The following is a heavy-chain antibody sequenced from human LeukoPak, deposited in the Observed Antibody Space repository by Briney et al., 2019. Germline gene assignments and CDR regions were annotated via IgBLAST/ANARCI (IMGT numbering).Heavy chain of an antibody. CDR2: INPSGGST. CDR3: ARTQPPRIVGATRYWFDP. J-gene: IGHJ5*02. Sequence: ASVKVSCKASGYTFTSYYMHWVRQAPGQGLEWMGIINPSGGSTSYAQKFQGRVTMTRDMSTSTVYMELSSLRSEDTAVYYCARTQPPRIVGATRYWFDPWGQGTLVTVSS. D-gene: IGHD1-26*01. CDR1: GYTFTSYY. V-gene: IGHV1-46*01.